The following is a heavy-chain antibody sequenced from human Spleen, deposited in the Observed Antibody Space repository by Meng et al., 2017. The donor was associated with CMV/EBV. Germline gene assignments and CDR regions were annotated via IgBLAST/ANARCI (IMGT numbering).Heavy chain of an antibody. D-gene: IGHD6-13*01. V-gene: IGHV3-30-3*01. CDR1: GFTFSTYA. Sequence: GESLKISCAASGFTFSTYAVHWVRQAPGKGLEWVAIISYDGSKESYADSVKGRFIISRDNSKNTLYLQMSSLRPEDTGVYYCVRGDSSWYHELDYWGQGTLVTVSS. J-gene: IGHJ4*02. CDR3: VRGDSSWYHELDY. CDR2: ISYDGSKE.